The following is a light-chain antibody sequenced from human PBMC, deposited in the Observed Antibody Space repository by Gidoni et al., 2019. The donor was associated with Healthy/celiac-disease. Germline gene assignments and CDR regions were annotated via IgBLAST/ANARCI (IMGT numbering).Light chain of an antibody. CDR1: QSVSSSY. CDR3: QQYGSSPWT. V-gene: IGKV3-20*01. J-gene: IGKJ1*01. CDR2: GAS. Sequence: VLTQSPGPLSLSPGERATLSCRASQSVSSSYLAWYQQKPGQAPRLLIYGASSRATGIPDRFSGSGSGTDFTLTISRLEPEDFAVYYCQQYGSSPWTFGQGTKVEIK.